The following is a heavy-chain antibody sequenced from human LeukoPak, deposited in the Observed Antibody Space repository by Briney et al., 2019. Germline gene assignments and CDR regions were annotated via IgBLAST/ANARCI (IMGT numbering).Heavy chain of an antibody. CDR2: IYSSGSS. J-gene: IGHJ3*02. Sequence: SETLSLTCTVSGGSISSYYWSWIRQPAGKGLEWIGRIYSSGSSNYSPSLKSRVTMSVDTSKNQFSLNLSSVTAADTAVYYCASCADFCIDRTFDIWGQGTMVTVSS. CDR3: ASCADFCIDRTFDI. D-gene: IGHD3-3*01. CDR1: GGSISSYY. V-gene: IGHV4-4*07.